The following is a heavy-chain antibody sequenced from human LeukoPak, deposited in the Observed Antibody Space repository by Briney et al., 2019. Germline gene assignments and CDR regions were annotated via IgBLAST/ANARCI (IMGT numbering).Heavy chain of an antibody. J-gene: IGHJ3*02. V-gene: IGHV3-48*01. Sequence: GGSLGLSCTASGFTFSSYSMNWVRQAPGKGLEWVSHSSRSSAVYYADSVKGRLTSSRDNAKNSLYLQMNSLRVEDTAVYYCARDLNYAFDIWGQGTMVTVSS. CDR3: ARDLNYAFDI. CDR1: GFTFSSYS. CDR2: SSRSSAV.